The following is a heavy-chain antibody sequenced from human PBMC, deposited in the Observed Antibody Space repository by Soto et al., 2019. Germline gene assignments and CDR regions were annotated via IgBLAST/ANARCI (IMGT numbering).Heavy chain of an antibody. CDR2: IYWDDDK. J-gene: IGHJ6*03. V-gene: IGHV2-5*02. Sequence: QITLKESGPTLVKPTQTLTLTCTFSGFSLSTSGVGVGWIRQPPGKALEWLALIYWDDDKRYSPSLKSRLTITKDTSKNQVVLTMTNMDPVDTATYYCARRLWSGGHYYYYYMDVWGKGTTVTVSS. CDR3: ARRLWSGGHYYYYYMDV. CDR1: GFSLSTSGVG. D-gene: IGHD3-10*01.